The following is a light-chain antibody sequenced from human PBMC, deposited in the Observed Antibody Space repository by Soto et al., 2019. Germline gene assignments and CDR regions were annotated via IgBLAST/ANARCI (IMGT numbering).Light chain of an antibody. CDR3: QQYNRWLLT. V-gene: IGKV3-15*01. Sequence: EIVMTQSPATLSVSPGERATHTCRASQSVYSNLAWYQHKPGQAPNLLIYAASTRATGIPARFSGSGSGTEFTLTISSLQSEDFAVYYCQQYNRWLLTFGGGTKVEIK. J-gene: IGKJ4*01. CDR1: QSVYSN. CDR2: AAS.